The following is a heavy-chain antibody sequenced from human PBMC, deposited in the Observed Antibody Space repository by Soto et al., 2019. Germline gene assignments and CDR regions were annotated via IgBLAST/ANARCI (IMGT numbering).Heavy chain of an antibody. Sequence: QVQLVESGGGVVQPGRSLRLSCAASGFIFSTYGMHWVRQAPGKGLEWVAGISVDGINKYYADSVKGRFSISRDNSKNTLYLNMNSVRADDTAVYYCGATTADDSVWWCYRYWGDAFDLWGQGTMVSVSS. D-gene: IGHD3-16*02. CDR3: GATTADDSVWWCYRYWGDAFDL. CDR1: GFIFSTYG. V-gene: IGHV3-30*03. J-gene: IGHJ3*01. CDR2: ISVDGINK.